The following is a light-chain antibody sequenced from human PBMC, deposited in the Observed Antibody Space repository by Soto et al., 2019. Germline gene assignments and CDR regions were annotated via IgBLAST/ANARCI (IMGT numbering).Light chain of an antibody. V-gene: IGLV2-14*01. J-gene: IGLJ1*01. CDR2: EVS. CDR1: TSDVGGYNF. Sequence: QSALTQPASVSGSPGPSITISCTGTTSDVGGYNFVSWYQLHPGKAPKLMIFEVSNRPSGVSNRFSGSKSGNTASLTISGLQAEDEADYYCSSYTSSGTRVFGTGTKLTVL. CDR3: SSYTSSGTRV.